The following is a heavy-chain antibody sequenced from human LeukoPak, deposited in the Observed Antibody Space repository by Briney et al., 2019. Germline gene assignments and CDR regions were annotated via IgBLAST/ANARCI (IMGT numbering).Heavy chain of an antibody. D-gene: IGHD4-17*01. CDR1: GGSISSSSYY. Sequence: KPSETLSLTCTVSGGSISSSSYYWGWIRQPPGKGLEWIGSIYYSGSTYYNPSLKSRVTISVDTSKNQFSLKLSSVTAADTAVYYCARDNPGYGDYVPNWYFDLWGRGTLVTVSS. CDR2: IYYSGST. CDR3: ARDNPGYGDYVPNWYFDL. J-gene: IGHJ2*01. V-gene: IGHV4-39*07.